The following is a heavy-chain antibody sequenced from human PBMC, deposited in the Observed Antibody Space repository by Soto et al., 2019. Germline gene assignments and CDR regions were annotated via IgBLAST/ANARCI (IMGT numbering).Heavy chain of an antibody. CDR3: ARGGQDFWSGPFDY. J-gene: IGHJ4*02. CDR2: IDNRGST. Sequence: SETLSLTCTVSGGSINNYFCNWIRQPAGKGLEWIGRIDNRGSTNYNPSLKSRITMSADTSRDQFSLKLNSVTAADTAVYYCARGGQDFWSGPFDYWGQGALVTVSS. D-gene: IGHD3-3*01. V-gene: IGHV4-4*07. CDR1: GGSINNYF.